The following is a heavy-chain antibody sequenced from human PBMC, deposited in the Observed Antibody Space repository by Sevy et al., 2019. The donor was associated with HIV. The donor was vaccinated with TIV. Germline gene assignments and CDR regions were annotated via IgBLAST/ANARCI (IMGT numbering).Heavy chain of an antibody. CDR3: ARDKREWGSLFQH. D-gene: IGHD2-8*01. V-gene: IGHV3-53*01. J-gene: IGHJ1*01. Sequence: GGSLRLSCAASGFTVSSNYMSWVRQAPGKGLEWVSVIYCGGSTYYADSVKGGFTISRDNSKNTLYLQMNSLRAEDTAVYYCARDKREWGSLFQHWGQGTLVTVSS. CDR1: GFTVSSNY. CDR2: IYCGGST.